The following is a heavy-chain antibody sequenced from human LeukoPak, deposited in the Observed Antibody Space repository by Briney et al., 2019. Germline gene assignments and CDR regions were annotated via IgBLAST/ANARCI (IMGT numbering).Heavy chain of an antibody. D-gene: IGHD1/OR15-1a*01. Sequence: ASVKVSCKASGYTFTSYDINWVRQATGQGLEWMGWMNPNSGATNNAQKFQGRVTLSRDTSISTAYMELRKLRSDDTAVYYCARSGITTIPNFDYWGQGTLVTVSS. CDR1: GYTFTSYD. V-gene: IGHV1-2*02. CDR3: ARSGITTIPNFDY. CDR2: MNPNSGAT. J-gene: IGHJ4*02.